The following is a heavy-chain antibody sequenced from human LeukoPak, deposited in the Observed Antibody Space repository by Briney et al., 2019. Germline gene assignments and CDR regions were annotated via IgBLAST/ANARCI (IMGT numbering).Heavy chain of an antibody. D-gene: IGHD6-13*01. CDR1: GFSLDQYA. CDR2: ISGDGGST. J-gene: IGHJ4*02. Sequence: GGSLRLSCAALGFSLDQYAMHWVRQAPGKGLEWVSLISGDGGSTHYADSVKGRFIISRDNSKNSLYLQMNSLRTEDTALYYCTQDHPPKYSSGWYRFWYYSDYWGQGTPVTVSS. CDR3: TQDHPPKYSSGWYRFWYYSDY. V-gene: IGHV3-43*02.